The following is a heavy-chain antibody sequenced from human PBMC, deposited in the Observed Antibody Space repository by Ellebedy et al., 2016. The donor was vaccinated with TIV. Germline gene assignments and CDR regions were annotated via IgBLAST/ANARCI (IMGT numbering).Heavy chain of an antibody. J-gene: IGHJ5*02. CDR2: IYQDGSNQ. CDR3: ARGGSYGDYAVQINSWLDT. D-gene: IGHD4-17*01. V-gene: IGHV3-7*01. CDR1: GFSFRSYW. Sequence: GESLKISCVASGFSFRSYWMSWVRQAPGKGLEWVANIYQDGSNQYYVDSVKGRFTISRDNANKSLLLQMNSLRGEDTAVYYCARGGSYGDYAVQINSWLDTWGRGTLVAVSS.